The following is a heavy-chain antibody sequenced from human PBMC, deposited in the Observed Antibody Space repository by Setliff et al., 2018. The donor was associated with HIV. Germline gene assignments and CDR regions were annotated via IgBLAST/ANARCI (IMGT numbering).Heavy chain of an antibody. J-gene: IGHJ4*02. CDR2: IYYSGST. CDR3: ARRRCGGDCYSRSPPNPVDY. CDR1: GGSISSSSYY. V-gene: IGHV4-39*01. Sequence: SETLSLTCTVSGGSISSSSYYWGWIRQPPGQGLEWIGSIYYSGSTYYNPSLKSRVTISVDTSKNQFSLKLSSVTAADTAVYYRARRRCGGDCYSRSPPNPVDYWGQGTLVTVSS. D-gene: IGHD2-21*02.